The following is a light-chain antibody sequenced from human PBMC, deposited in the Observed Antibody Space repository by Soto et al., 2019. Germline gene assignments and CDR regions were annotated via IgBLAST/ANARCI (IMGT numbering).Light chain of an antibody. CDR1: SSDVGGYNY. J-gene: IGLJ1*01. CDR2: DVS. Sequence: QSVLTQPRSVSGSPGQSVTVPCTGTSSDVGGYNYVAWYQQHPGKAPKLMIYDVSKRPSGVPDRFSGSKSGNTASLTISGLQAEDAADYYCCSYAPSHSHVFGPGTKVTVL. CDR3: CSYAPSHSHV. V-gene: IGLV2-11*01.